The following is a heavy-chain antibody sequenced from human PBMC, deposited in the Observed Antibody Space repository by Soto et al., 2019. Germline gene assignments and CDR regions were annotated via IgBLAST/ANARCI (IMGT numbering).Heavy chain of an antibody. D-gene: IGHD1-26*01. Sequence: PGGSLRLSCVASGFTFSSYAMSWVRQVPGKGLEWVSGISSSVGSTYYADSVKGRFAISRDNSKNTLYLQMNSLRAEDTAVYYCAKDEWASGSYWGYYFDYWGQGTLVTVSS. V-gene: IGHV3-23*01. CDR1: GFTFSSYA. CDR2: ISSSVGST. CDR3: AKDEWASGSYWGYYFDY. J-gene: IGHJ4*02.